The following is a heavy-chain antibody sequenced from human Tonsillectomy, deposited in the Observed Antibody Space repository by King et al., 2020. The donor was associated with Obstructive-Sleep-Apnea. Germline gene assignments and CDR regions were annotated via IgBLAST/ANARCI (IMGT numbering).Heavy chain of an antibody. V-gene: IGHV4-39*07. CDR3: ARERAAGTSWFDP. D-gene: IGHD6-13*01. CDR2: ISYSGTT. Sequence: LQLQESGPGLVKPSETLSLTCTVSGGSISSNSYYWGWIRQPPGKGLEWIGSISYSGTTYYNPSLKSRITISVDTSKNQLSLKLSSVTAADTAVYHCARERAAGTSWFDPWGQGTLVTVSS. J-gene: IGHJ5*02. CDR1: GGSISSNSYY.